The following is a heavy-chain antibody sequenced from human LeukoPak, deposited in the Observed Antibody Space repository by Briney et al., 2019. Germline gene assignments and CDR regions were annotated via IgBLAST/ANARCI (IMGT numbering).Heavy chain of an antibody. CDR2: IYYSGST. CDR3: ARETRWGDTAMVDY. Sequence: PSETLSLTCTVSGGSISSSSYYWGWIRQPPGKGLEWIGYIYYSGSTNYNPSLKSRVTISVDTSKNQFSLKLSSVTAADTAVYYCARETRWGDTAMVDYWGQGTLVTVSS. D-gene: IGHD5-18*01. J-gene: IGHJ4*02. CDR1: GGSISSSSYY. V-gene: IGHV4-61*01.